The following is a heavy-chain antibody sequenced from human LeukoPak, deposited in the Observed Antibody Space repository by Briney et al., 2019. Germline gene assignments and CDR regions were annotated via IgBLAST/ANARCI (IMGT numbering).Heavy chain of an antibody. Sequence: ASVKVSCKASGYSFFVYGIRWVRQAPGQGLEWMGWISTYNGNTNYAQKFQGRVTMTTDTSTSTASLELRSLKSDDTAVYYCARPIFGTHYYIDVWGKGTTVTVSS. J-gene: IGHJ6*03. CDR1: GYSFFVYG. CDR3: ARPIFGTHYYIDV. V-gene: IGHV1-18*01. CDR2: ISTYNGNT. D-gene: IGHD3-3*01.